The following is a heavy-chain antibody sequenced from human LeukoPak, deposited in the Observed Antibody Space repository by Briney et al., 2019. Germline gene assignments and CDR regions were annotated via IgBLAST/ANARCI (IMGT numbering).Heavy chain of an antibody. CDR1: GGSFSGYY. CDR2: INHSGST. V-gene: IGHV4-34*01. D-gene: IGHD3-22*01. J-gene: IGHJ4*02. CDR3: ASLYYYDSSGYPDY. Sequence: SETLSLTCAVYGGSFSGYYWSWIRQPPGKGLEWIGEINHSGSTNYNPSLKSRVTITVHTSKHQFSLKVSPVTGADTAVYYCASLYYYDSSGYPDYWGQGTLVTVSS.